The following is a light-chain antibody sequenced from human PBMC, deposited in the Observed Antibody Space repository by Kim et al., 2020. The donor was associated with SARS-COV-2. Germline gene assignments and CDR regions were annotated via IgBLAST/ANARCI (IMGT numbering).Light chain of an antibody. J-gene: IGKJ4*01. CDR1: QRISSY. Sequence: DIQLTQSPSSLSASVGDRVTITCRASQRISSYLNWYQQQPGKATTLLIYAASSLQSGVQSRFIGSGSGSDFTLTISSLQPEYCPTYFFQQRVTTPLLTFGGGTQV. CDR2: AAS. CDR3: QQRVTTPLLT. V-gene: IGKV1-39*01.